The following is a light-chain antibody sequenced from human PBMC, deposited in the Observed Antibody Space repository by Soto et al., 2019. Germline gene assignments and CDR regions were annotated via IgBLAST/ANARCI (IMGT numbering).Light chain of an antibody. CDR2: DAS. CDR1: QSVSNW. V-gene: IGKV1-5*01. Sequence: DIQMTQSPSSLSAFVGDRVTLTCRASQSVSNWLAWYQQKPGKAPKLLISDASILESGVPSRFSGSGSGTEFTLTITSLQPEDSASYYCQHYTSYYPAFGQGTKVEI. J-gene: IGKJ1*01. CDR3: QHYTSYYPA.